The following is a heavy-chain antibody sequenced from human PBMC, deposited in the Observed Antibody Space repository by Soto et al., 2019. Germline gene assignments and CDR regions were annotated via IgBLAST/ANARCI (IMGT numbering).Heavy chain of an antibody. Sequence: GASVKVSCKVSGYTLTELSMHWVRQAPGKGLEWMGGFDPEDGETIYAQKFQGRVTMTRDTSTSTVYMELSSLRSEDTAVYYCARENAEEDIVVVVAARRPGVALDYWGQGTLVTVSS. CDR1: GYTLTELS. CDR3: ARENAEEDIVVVVAARRPGVALDY. J-gene: IGHJ4*02. V-gene: IGHV1-24*01. CDR2: FDPEDGET. D-gene: IGHD2-15*01.